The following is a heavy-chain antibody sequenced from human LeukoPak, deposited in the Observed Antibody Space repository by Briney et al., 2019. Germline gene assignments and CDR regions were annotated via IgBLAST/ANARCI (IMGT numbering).Heavy chain of an antibody. CDR2: IYYSGST. J-gene: IGHJ4*02. CDR1: GGSISSSSYY. V-gene: IGHV4-39*01. CDR3: ARGSEWLGLDY. Sequence: RASETLSLTCTVSGGSISSSSYYWGWIRQPPGKGLEWIGSIYYSGSTYYNPSLKSRVTISVDTSKNQFSLKLSSVTAADTAVYYCARGSEWLGLDYWGQGTLITVSS. D-gene: IGHD6-19*01.